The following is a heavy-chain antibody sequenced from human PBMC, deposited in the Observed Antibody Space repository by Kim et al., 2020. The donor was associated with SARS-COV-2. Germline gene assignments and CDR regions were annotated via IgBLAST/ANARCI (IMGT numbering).Heavy chain of an antibody. Sequence: PGGSLRLSCAASGFTFSSYWMSWVRQAPGKGLEWVANIKQDGSEKYYVDSVKGRFTISRDNAKNSLYLQMNSLRAEDTAVYYCASDRILYCSGGSCYNSFDYWGQGTLVTVSS. CDR1: GFTFSSYW. V-gene: IGHV3-7*01. D-gene: IGHD2-15*01. CDR3: ASDRILYCSGGSCYNSFDY. J-gene: IGHJ4*02. CDR2: IKQDGSEK.